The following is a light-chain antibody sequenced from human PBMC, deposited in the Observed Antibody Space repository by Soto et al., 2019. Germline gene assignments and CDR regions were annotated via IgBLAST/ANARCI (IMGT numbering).Light chain of an antibody. V-gene: IGKV1-39*01. Sequence: DIQMTQSPSSLSASVGDRVTITCRASQPISTYLNWYQLTPGKAPRLLIYGAFTLQSGVPPRFSGSGSGTQFILTINNVQPEDSASYYCQQSSSAPPYTFGQGTKLQIK. CDR2: GAF. J-gene: IGKJ2*01. CDR1: QPISTY. CDR3: QQSSSAPPYT.